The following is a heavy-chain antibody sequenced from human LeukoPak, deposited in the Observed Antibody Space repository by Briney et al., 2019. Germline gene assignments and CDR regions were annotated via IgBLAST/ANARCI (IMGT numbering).Heavy chain of an antibody. V-gene: IGHV3-23*01. Sequence: PGGSLRLSCAASGFTFSSYGMSWVRQAPGKGLEWVSAISGSGGSTYYADSVKGRFTISRDNSKNTLYLQMNSLRAEDTAVYYCAKPDCSGGSCYSKHFDYWGQGTLVTVSS. CDR3: AKPDCSGGSCYSKHFDY. CDR2: ISGSGGST. CDR1: GFTFSSYG. J-gene: IGHJ4*02. D-gene: IGHD2-15*01.